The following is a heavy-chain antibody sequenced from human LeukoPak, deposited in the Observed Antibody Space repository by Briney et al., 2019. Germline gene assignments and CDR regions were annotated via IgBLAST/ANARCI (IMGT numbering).Heavy chain of an antibody. V-gene: IGHV3-21*01. CDR1: GFTFSSYS. J-gene: IGHJ4*02. CDR3: ARTTVNILGTFDY. D-gene: IGHD4-17*01. CDR2: ISSSSSYI. Sequence: GGSLRLSCAASGFTFSSYSMNRVRQAPGKGLEWVSSISSSSSYIYYADSVKGRFTISRDNAKNSLYLQMNSLRAEDTAVYYCARTTVNILGTFDYWGQGTLVTVSS.